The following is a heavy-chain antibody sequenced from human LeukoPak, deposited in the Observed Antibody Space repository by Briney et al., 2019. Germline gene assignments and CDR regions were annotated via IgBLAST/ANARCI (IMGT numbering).Heavy chain of an antibody. V-gene: IGHV3-20*04. Sequence: GGSLRLSCAASGFTFDDYGMSWVRQAPGKGLEWVSGINWNGGSTGYADSVKGRFTISRDNAKNSLYLQMNSLRAEDTALYYCARGHHHLGWLLYFDYRGQGTLVTVSS. CDR1: GFTFDDYG. J-gene: IGHJ4*02. CDR3: ARGHHHLGWLLYFDY. CDR2: INWNGGST. D-gene: IGHD3-3*01.